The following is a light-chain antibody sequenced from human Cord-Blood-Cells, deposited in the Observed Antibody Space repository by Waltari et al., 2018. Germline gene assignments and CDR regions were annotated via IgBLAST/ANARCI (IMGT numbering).Light chain of an antibody. Sequence: QLVLTQSPSASASLGASVKLTCTLSSGHSIYAIAWTQHQPEKGPRYLMKLNSDGSHSKGDGIPDRFAGSSSGAERYLTISSLQSEDEADYYCQTWGTGIHVVFGGGTKLTVL. CDR2: LNSDGSH. CDR3: QTWGTGIHVV. J-gene: IGLJ2*01. V-gene: IGLV4-69*01. CDR1: SGHSIYA.